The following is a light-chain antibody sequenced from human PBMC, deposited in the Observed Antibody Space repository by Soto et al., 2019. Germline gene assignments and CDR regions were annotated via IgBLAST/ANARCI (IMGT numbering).Light chain of an antibody. CDR1: SSDVVGYNY. J-gene: IGLJ1*01. V-gene: IGLV2-14*03. CDR2: DVS. Sequence: QSALTQPASVSGSPGQSITISCTGTSSDVVGYNYVSWYQHHPGKAPKLIIHDVSNRPSGVSIRFSGSKSDNTASLTISGLQPEDEADYHCSSYTTSNTRQIVFGTGTKVTVL. CDR3: SSYTTSNTRQIV.